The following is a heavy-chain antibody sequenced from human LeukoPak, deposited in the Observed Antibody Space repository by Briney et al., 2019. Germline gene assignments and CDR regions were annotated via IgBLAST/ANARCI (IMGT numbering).Heavy chain of an antibody. Sequence: GRSLRLSCVVSGFPFSTHGFHWVRQAPGKGLEWVSVIWHDGGRKEYADSVRGRFTISRDNSNLYLQMNSLRAEDTAIYYCARDIGNSGFNLDYWGQGTPVTVSS. CDR3: ARDIGNSGFNLDY. CDR1: GFPFSTHG. D-gene: IGHD5-12*01. CDR2: IWHDGGRK. V-gene: IGHV3-33*01. J-gene: IGHJ4*02.